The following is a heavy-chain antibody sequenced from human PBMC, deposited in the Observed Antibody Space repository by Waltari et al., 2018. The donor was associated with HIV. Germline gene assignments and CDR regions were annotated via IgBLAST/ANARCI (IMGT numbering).Heavy chain of an antibody. J-gene: IGHJ6*02. CDR3: GRARDSYGNYGMDV. CDR2: SKRDGSTK. Sequence: EVQLVESGGGLVQPGGSLRLSCTASGFTFSNYWMNWVRQAPGKGLGWVAKSKRDGSTKYYVDSVRGRFTVSRDNANNSLYLQMSSLRAEDTAVYYCGRARDSYGNYGMDVWGQGTTVTVSS. CDR1: GFTFSNYW. V-gene: IGHV3-7*01. D-gene: IGHD5-18*01.